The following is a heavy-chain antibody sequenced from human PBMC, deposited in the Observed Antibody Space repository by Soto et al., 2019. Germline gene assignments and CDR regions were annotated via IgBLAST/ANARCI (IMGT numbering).Heavy chain of an antibody. D-gene: IGHD2-15*01. J-gene: IGHJ6*02. Sequence: EVQLVESGGGLVQPGGSLRLSCAASGFTFSDHYMDWVRQAPGKGLEWVGRTRNKANSYTTEYAASVKGRFTISRDDSKYSRDLQMNSMKTEDTAVYYCAREVKDIVVVVAATPYYYYYGMDVWGQGTTVTVSS. CDR3: AREVKDIVVVVAATPYYYYYGMDV. CDR1: GFTFSDHY. V-gene: IGHV3-72*01. CDR2: TRNKANSYTT.